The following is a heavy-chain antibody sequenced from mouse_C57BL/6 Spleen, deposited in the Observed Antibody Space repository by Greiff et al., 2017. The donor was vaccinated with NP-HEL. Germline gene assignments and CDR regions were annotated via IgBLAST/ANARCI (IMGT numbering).Heavy chain of an antibody. CDR3: ARDRYYGSSWFAD. V-gene: IGHV3-6*01. J-gene: IGHJ3*01. Sequence: VQLKESGPGLVKPSQSLSLTCSVTGYSITSGYYWNWIRQFPGNKLEWMGYISYDGSNNYNPSLKNRISITRDTSKNQFFLKLNSVTTEDTATYYCARDRYYGSSWFADWGQGTLVTVSA. CDR2: ISYDGSN. D-gene: IGHD1-1*01. CDR1: GYSITSGYY.